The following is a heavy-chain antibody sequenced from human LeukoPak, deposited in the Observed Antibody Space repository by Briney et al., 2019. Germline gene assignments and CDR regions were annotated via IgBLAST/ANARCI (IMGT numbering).Heavy chain of an antibody. CDR1: GGSISSYY. Sequence: SETLSLTCTVSGGSISSYYWSWIRQPAGKGLEWIGRIYTSGSTNYNPSLKGRVTMSVDTSKNQFSLKLSSVTAADTAVYYCARDGSVAGPDAFDIWGQGTMVTVSS. CDR2: IYTSGST. D-gene: IGHD6-19*01. J-gene: IGHJ3*02. V-gene: IGHV4-4*07. CDR3: ARDGSVAGPDAFDI.